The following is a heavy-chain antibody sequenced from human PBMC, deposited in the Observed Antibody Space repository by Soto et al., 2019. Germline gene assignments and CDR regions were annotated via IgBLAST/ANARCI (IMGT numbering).Heavy chain of an antibody. V-gene: IGHV1-69*13. D-gene: IGHD5-18*01. CDR2: IIPIFGTA. Sequence: SVKVSCNASGGTFSSYAISCMRQAPGQGLEWMGGIIPIFGTANYAQKFQGRVTITADESTSTAYMELSSLRSEDTAVYYCARPFTDTAMVKYAFDIWGQGTMVTVSS. CDR1: GGTFSSYA. J-gene: IGHJ3*02. CDR3: ARPFTDTAMVKYAFDI.